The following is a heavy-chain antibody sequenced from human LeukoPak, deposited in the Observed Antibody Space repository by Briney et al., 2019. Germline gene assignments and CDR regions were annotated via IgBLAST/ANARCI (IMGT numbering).Heavy chain of an antibody. CDR3: ARHIAVAEENWFDP. D-gene: IGHD6-19*01. CDR1: GDSVSSNSAA. J-gene: IGHJ5*02. Sequence: SQTLSLTCAISGDSVSSNSAAWNWIRQSPSRGLEWLGRTYYRSKWYNDYAVSVKSRITINPDTSKNQFSLRLNSVTPEDTAVYYCARHIAVAEENWFDPWGQGTLVTVSS. V-gene: IGHV6-1*01. CDR2: TYYRSKWYN.